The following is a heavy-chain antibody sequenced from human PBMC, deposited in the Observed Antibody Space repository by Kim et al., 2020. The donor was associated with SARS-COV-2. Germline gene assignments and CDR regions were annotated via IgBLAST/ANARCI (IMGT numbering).Heavy chain of an antibody. D-gene: IGHD3-9*01. Sequence: SETLSLTCTVSGGSISSGSYYWSWIRQPAGKGLEWIGRIYTSGSTNYNPSLKSRVTISVDTSKNQFSLKLSSVTAADTAVYYCARQTSERVDFDWLLSDYYYYGMDVWGQGTTVTVSS. CDR3: ARQTSERVDFDWLLSDYYYYGMDV. CDR2: IYTSGST. J-gene: IGHJ6*02. CDR1: GGSISSGSYY. V-gene: IGHV4-61*02.